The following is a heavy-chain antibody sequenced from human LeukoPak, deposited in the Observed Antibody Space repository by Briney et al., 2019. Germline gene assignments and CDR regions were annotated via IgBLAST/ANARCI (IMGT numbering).Heavy chain of an antibody. CDR3: ARVGSSSSWYHFDY. J-gene: IGHJ4*02. V-gene: IGHV4-34*01. D-gene: IGHD6-13*01. Sequence: SETLSLTCAVYGGSFSGYYWSWIRQPPGKGLEWIGEINHSGSTNYNPSLKSRVTISVDTSKNQFSLKLSSVTAADTAVYYCARVGSSSSWYHFDYWGQGTLVTVSS. CDR1: GGSFSGYY. CDR2: INHSGST.